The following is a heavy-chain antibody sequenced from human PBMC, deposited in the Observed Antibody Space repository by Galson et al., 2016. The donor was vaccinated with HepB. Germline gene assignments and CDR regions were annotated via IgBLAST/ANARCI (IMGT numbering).Heavy chain of an antibody. V-gene: IGHV3-74*01. CDR3: TREGGSHNHLDV. CDR1: GFSFRYNW. Sequence: SLRLSCAASGFSFRYNWIHWVRQAPGKGLVWVSRIDSDGTSTSYADSVEGRFTISRDNDKNTVYLQMSSLRVEDTSVYYCTREGGSHNHLDVWGQGTLVTVSS. D-gene: IGHD2-15*01. J-gene: IGHJ4*02. CDR2: IDSDGTST.